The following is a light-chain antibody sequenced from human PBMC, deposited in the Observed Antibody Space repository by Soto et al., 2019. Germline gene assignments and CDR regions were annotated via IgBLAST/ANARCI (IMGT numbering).Light chain of an antibody. CDR1: QSIGRNY. CDR3: HQYASSPLT. CDR2: DAS. V-gene: IGKV3-20*01. J-gene: IGKJ4*01. Sequence: EIVLTQSPGTLSVSPGERATLSCRASQSIGRNYLAWYQQKPGQAPRLLIYDASSRASGIPDRFSGSASGTDFTRTISRLEPEDFAVYYCHQYASSPLTVGGGAKGETK.